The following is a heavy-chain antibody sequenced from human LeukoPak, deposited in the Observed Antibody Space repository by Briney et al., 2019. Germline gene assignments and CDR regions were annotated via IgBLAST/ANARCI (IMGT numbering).Heavy chain of an antibody. J-gene: IGHJ6*02. D-gene: IGHD5-24*01. Sequence: SETLSLTCAVYGGSFSGYYWSWIRQPSGKGLEWIGEINHSGCTNYNPSLKSRVTISVDTSKNQFSLKLSSVTAADTAVYYCARGTNRRDGYNFPYYYYYGMDVWGQGTTVTVSS. CDR2: INHSGCT. CDR3: ARGTNRRDGYNFPYYYYYGMDV. V-gene: IGHV4-34*01. CDR1: GGSFSGYY.